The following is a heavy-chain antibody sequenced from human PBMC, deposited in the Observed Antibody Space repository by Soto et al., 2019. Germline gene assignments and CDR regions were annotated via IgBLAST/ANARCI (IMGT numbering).Heavy chain of an antibody. D-gene: IGHD3-3*01. J-gene: IGHJ6*03. CDR3: VRDHHDFSSDYHYYHMDV. V-gene: IGHV1-18*01. CDR1: GYTLSNYG. CDR2: SSTYNGNT. Sequence: QAQLVQSGAGMKKPGASVKVSCKASGYTLSNYGISWVRQAPGQGLEWMGWSSTYNGNTKYAKKFQGRVTMTTDTSTSTAYMELRSLRSDDTAVYYCVRDHHDFSSDYHYYHMDVWGKGTTVTVSS.